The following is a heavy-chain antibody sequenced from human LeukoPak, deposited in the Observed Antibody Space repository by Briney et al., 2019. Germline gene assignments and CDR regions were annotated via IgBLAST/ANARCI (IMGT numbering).Heavy chain of an antibody. V-gene: IGHV3-15*01. D-gene: IGHD6-6*01. CDR3: TTDRGIAARQDLEARDY. CDR2: IKSKTDGGTT. Sequence: GGSLRLSCAASGFTFSNAWMSWVRQAPGKGLEWVGRIKSKTDGGTTDYAAPVKGRFTISRDDSKNMLYLQMNSLKTEDTAVYYCTTDRGIAARQDLEARDYWGQGTLVTVSS. CDR1: GFTFSNAW. J-gene: IGHJ4*02.